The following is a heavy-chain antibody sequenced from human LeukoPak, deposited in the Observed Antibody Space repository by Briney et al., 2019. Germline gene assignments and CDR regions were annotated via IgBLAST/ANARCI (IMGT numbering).Heavy chain of an antibody. CDR3: ARAIGYCSSTSCYGGWFDP. CDR2: IYYSGST. V-gene: IGHV4-30-4*01. J-gene: IGHJ5*02. CDR1: GGSISSGDYY. Sequence: SETLSLTCTVSGGSISSGDYYWSWIRQPPGKGLEWIGYIYYSGSTYYNPSLKSRVTISVDTSKNQFSLKLSSVTASDTAVYYCARAIGYCSSTSCYGGWFDPWGQGTLVTVSS. D-gene: IGHD2-2*01.